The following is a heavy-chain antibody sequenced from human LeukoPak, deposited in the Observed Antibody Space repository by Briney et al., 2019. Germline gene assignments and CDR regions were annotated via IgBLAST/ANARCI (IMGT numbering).Heavy chain of an antibody. CDR1: GFTYRTFA. CDR3: ATQAEGYNSYFDY. CDR2: ISFDGSNQ. V-gene: IGHV3-30*04. J-gene: IGHJ4*02. D-gene: IGHD5-24*01. Sequence: GGSLRLSCAASGFTYRTFAMHWVRQAPGKGLEWVASISFDGSNQYAADSVKGRFTISRDNSKDTLYLQMNNLRTEDTAVYYCATQAEGYNSYFDYWGQGTLVTVSS.